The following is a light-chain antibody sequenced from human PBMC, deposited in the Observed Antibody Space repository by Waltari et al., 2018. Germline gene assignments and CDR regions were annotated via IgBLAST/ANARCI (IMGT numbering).Light chain of an antibody. CDR3: QQYGSSPPTWT. CDR1: QSVSSRY. J-gene: IGKJ1*01. Sequence: IVLTQSPGTLSLSPGERATLSCRDSQSVSSRYLALYQQKPGQAPRLLIYGASSRATGIPDRFSGSGSGTDFTLTISRLEPEDFAVYYCQQYGSSPPTWTFGQGTKVEIK. CDR2: GAS. V-gene: IGKV3-20*01.